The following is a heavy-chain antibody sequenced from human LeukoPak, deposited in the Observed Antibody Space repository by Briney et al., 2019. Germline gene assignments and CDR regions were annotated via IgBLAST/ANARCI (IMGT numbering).Heavy chain of an antibody. V-gene: IGHV3-30*18. CDR3: AKDAARSFDY. J-gene: IGHJ4*02. Sequence: TGGSLRLSCAASGFTFSSYWMSWVRQAPGKGLEWVAVISYDGSNKYYADSVKGRFTISRDNSKNTLYLQMNSLRAEDTAVYYCAKDAARSFDYWGQGTLVTVSS. CDR2: ISYDGSNK. D-gene: IGHD6-6*01. CDR1: GFTFSSYW.